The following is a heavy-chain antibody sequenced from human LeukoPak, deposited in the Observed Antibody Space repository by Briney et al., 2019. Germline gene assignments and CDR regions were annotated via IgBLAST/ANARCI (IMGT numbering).Heavy chain of an antibody. D-gene: IGHD7-27*01. Sequence: PGGPLRLSCAASGFTFSSYWMHWVRQDPGKGLVWVSRINIDGGGTSYADSVKGRFTISRDNAKNTLYLQMNSLRAEDTAVYYCAKVRPGYYYMDVWGKGTTVTVSS. J-gene: IGHJ6*03. CDR2: INIDGGGT. V-gene: IGHV3-74*01. CDR1: GFTFSSYW. CDR3: AKVRPGYYYMDV.